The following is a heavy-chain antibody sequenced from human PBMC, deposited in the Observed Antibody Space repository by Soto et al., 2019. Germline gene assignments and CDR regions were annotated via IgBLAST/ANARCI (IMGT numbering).Heavy chain of an antibody. J-gene: IGHJ5*02. D-gene: IGHD2-2*01. V-gene: IGHV1-18*04. Sequence: ASVKVSCKASGYTFTSYGISWVRQAPGQGLEWMGWISAYNGNTNYAQKLQGRVTMTTDTSTSTAYMELRSLRSDDTAVYYCARDSLGYCSSTSCAEKVWFDPWGQGTLVTVS. CDR2: ISAYNGNT. CDR1: GYTFTSYG. CDR3: ARDSLGYCSSTSCAEKVWFDP.